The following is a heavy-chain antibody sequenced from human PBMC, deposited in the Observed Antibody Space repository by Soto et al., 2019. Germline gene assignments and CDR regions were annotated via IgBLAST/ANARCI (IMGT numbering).Heavy chain of an antibody. CDR3: TRDTFGDEDY. CDR1: GFTFSKFW. D-gene: IGHD4-17*01. J-gene: IGHJ4*02. Sequence: EVQMVESGGGLVQPGGSLRLSCTASGFTFSKFWMHWVRQVPGKGLVWVSRINPESTTINYAAAVEGRFTISRDNAQNTLYLQMSSLIVEDSAFYYCTRDTFGDEDYWGQGIPVTVSS. CDR2: INPESTTI. V-gene: IGHV3-74*01.